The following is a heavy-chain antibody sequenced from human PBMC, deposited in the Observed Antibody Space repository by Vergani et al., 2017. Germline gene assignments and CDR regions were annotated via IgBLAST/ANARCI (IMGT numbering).Heavy chain of an antibody. V-gene: IGHV3-23*01. J-gene: IGHJ6*04. CDR2: ISGSGGST. CDR1: GFTFNHYA. CDR3: AKAKPRMNDYDYLYYYNAMDV. Sequence: EVQLLESGGDLVQPGGSLRLSCAASGFTFNHYAMNWVRQAPGKGLEWVSGISGSGGSTYYAGSVKGRFTISRDSSKNTLYLQMNSLSAGDTAVYYCAKAKPRMNDYDYLYYYNAMDVWGEGPTVTVSS. D-gene: IGHD5-12*01.